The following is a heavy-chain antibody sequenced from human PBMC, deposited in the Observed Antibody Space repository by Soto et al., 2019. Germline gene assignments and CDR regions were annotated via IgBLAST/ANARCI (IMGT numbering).Heavy chain of an antibody. CDR1: RFTFSNYA. J-gene: IGHJ6*02. D-gene: IGHD3-3*01. CDR2: ISSTGGST. Sequence: EVQLLESGGGLVQPGGSLRLSCAASRFTFSNYAMSWVRQAPGQGLEWVSGISSTGGSTYYADSVKGRFTISRDNSKNTLDLQMSSLRAADTAIYYCARDHDYDLWSGFLFSGMDVWGQGTTVTVS. CDR3: ARDHDYDLWSGFLFSGMDV. V-gene: IGHV3-23*01.